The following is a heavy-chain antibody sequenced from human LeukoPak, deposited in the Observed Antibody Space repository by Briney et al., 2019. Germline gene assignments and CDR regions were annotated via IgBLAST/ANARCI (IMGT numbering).Heavy chain of an antibody. Sequence: ASVKVSCRASGGTFISYAISWVRQAPGQGLEWMGGIIPIFGTANYAQKFQGRVTITADESTSTAYMELSSLRSEDTAVYYCARSYYDFWSGYYYYYGMDVWGQGTTVTVSS. CDR3: ARSYYDFWSGYYYYYGMDV. D-gene: IGHD3-3*01. V-gene: IGHV1-69*13. CDR1: GGTFISYA. J-gene: IGHJ6*02. CDR2: IIPIFGTA.